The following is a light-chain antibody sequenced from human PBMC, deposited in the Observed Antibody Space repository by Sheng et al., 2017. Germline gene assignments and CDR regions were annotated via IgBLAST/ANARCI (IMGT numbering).Light chain of an antibody. J-gene: IGKJ1*01. CDR1: QYINNK. V-gene: IGKV3-15*01. Sequence: EIVMTQSPATLSLSPRERATLSCRASQYINNKLAWYQQKPGQAPRLLIYGASTRDTGIPARFSGSGSGTEFTLTISSLQSEDSAVYYCQQYNNWPPWTFGQGTKVEIK. CDR2: GAS. CDR3: QQYNNWPPWT.